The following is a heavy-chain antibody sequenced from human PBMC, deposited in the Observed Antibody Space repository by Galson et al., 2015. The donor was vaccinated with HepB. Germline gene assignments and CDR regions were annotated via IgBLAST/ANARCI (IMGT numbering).Heavy chain of an antibody. D-gene: IGHD1-1*01. CDR1: GFTFSSYW. Sequence: SLRLSCAASGFTFSSYWMSWVRQAPGKGLEWVANIKQDGSEKYYVDSVKGRFTISRDNAKNSLYLQMNSLRAEDTAVYYCARVRFLLEPGPYYYGMDVWGQGTTVTVSS. CDR3: ARVRFLLEPGPYYYGMDV. J-gene: IGHJ6*02. CDR2: IKQDGSEK. V-gene: IGHV3-7*01.